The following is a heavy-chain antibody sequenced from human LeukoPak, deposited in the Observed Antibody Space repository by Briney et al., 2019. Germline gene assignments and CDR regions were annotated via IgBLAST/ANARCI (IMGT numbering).Heavy chain of an antibody. CDR3: ARGTNNYYLNYMDV. CDR1: GGSFSNNF. V-gene: IGHV4-4*07. D-gene: IGHD1-14*01. CDR2: MYVSGAT. Sequence: SETLSLTCTVSGGSFSNNFFHWIRQPAGKGLEWIGRMYVSGATIYNASLQSRVTMSLDMSTNQFSLNLNSVTAADTAIYYCARGTNNYYLNYMDVWGKGITVTVSS. J-gene: IGHJ6*03.